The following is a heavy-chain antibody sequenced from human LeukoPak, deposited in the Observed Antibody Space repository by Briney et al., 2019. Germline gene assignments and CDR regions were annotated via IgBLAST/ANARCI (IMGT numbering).Heavy chain of an antibody. D-gene: IGHD4-17*01. CDR1: GASISSYY. Sequence: SETLSLTCTVSGASISSYYWTWIRQTPGKGLEWIGYIHYTGSTNYNPSLKSRVTISVDTSKGQFSLDLTSVTAADTAVYYRAGGPAVTTNDYWGQGTLVTVFS. J-gene: IGHJ4*02. V-gene: IGHV4-59*01. CDR2: IHYTGST. CDR3: AGGPAVTTNDY.